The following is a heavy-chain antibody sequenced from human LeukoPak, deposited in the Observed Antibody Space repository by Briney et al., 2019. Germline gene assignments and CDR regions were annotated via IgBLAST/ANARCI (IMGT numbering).Heavy chain of an antibody. CDR2: ISSSGSTI. CDR1: GFTFSDYY. V-gene: IGHV3-11*01. J-gene: IGHJ5*02. Sequence: GGSLRLSCAASGFTFSDYYMSWIRQAPGKGLEWVSYISSSGSTIYYADSVKGRFTISRDNAKNSLYLQMNSLRAEDTAVYYCTLPADWNWFDPWGQGTLVTVSS. CDR3: TLPADWNWFDP. D-gene: IGHD2-21*01.